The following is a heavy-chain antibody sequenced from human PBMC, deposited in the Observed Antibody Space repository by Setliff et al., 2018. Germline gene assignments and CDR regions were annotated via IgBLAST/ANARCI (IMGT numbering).Heavy chain of an antibody. V-gene: IGHV4-4*08. CDR1: GASISDSY. D-gene: IGHD1-1*01. CDR2: IYTRGST. J-gene: IGHJ3*02. CDR3: ARGGGRIRQLGATGVHTFDI. Sequence: SETLSLTCGVSGASISDSYWSWIRQPPGKGLEWIGYIYTRGSTNYNPSLQSRVTISVDTAKKQFSLKLNSVTAADTAIYYCARGGGRIRQLGATGVHTFDIWGQGTMVTVSS.